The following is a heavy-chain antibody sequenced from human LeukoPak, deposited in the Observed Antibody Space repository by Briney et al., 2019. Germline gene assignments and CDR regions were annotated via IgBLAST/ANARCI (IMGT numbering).Heavy chain of an antibody. V-gene: IGHV4-34*01. CDR1: GGSFSGYY. CDR3: ARDLGNWNDR. CDR2: INHSGST. Sequence: SETLSLTCAVYGGSFSGYYWSWIRQPPGKGLEWIGEINHSGSTNYNPSLKSRVTISVDTSKNQFSLKLSSVTAADTAVYYCARDLGNWNDRWGQGTLVTVSS. J-gene: IGHJ5*02.